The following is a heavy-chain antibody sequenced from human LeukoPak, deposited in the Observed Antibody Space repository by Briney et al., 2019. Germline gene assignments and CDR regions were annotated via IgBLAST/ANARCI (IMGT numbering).Heavy chain of an antibody. CDR1: GGSFSGYY. CDR3: ARVHKFYSSFNWFDP. CDR2: INHSGST. J-gene: IGHJ5*02. Sequence: PSETLSLTCAVYGGSFSGYYWSWIRQPPGKGLEWIGEINHSGSTNYNPSLKSRVTISVDTSKNQFSLKLSSVTAADTAVYYCARVHKFYSSFNWFDPWGQGTLVTVSS. D-gene: IGHD6-6*01. V-gene: IGHV4-34*01.